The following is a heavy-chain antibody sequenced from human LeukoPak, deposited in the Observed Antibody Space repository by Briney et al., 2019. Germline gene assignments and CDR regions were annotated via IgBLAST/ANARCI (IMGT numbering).Heavy chain of an antibody. CDR3: ARDSRSHYYDSSGYHDAFDI. J-gene: IGHJ3*02. D-gene: IGHD3-22*01. Sequence: ASVKVSCKASGYTFTGYYMHWVRQAPGQGLEWMGWINLNSGGTNYAQKFQGRVTMTRDTSISTAYMELSRLRSDDTAVYYCARDSRSHYYDSSGYHDAFDIWGQGTMVTVSS. CDR2: INLNSGGT. V-gene: IGHV1-2*02. CDR1: GYTFTGYY.